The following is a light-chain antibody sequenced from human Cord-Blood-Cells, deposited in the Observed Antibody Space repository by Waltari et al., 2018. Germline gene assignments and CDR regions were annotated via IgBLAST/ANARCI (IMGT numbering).Light chain of an antibody. Sequence: EIVMTQHPATLSVSPRERATLSCRASQSVSSNLAWYQQKPGQAPRLLIYGASTRATGIPARFSGSGSGTEFTLTISSLQSEDFAVYYCQQYNNWPPYTFGQGTKLEIK. CDR3: QQYNNWPPYT. V-gene: IGKV3-15*01. CDR1: QSVSSN. CDR2: GAS. J-gene: IGKJ2*01.